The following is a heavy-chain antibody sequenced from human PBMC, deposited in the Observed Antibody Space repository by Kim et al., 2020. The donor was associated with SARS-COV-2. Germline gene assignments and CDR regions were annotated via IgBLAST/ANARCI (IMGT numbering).Heavy chain of an antibody. J-gene: IGHJ4*02. D-gene: IGHD6-19*01. CDR3: ARARASSGWSFDY. CDR2: INHSGST. V-gene: IGHV4-34*01. CDR1: GGSFSGYY. Sequence: SETLSLTCAVYGGSFSGYYWTWIRQPPGKGLEWIGEINHSGSTNYNPSLKSRVTISVDTSKNQFSLNLSSVTAADTAVYYCARARASSGWSFDYWGQGTL.